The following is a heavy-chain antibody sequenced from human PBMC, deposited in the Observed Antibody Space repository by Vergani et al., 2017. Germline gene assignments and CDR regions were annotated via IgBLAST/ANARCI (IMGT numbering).Heavy chain of an antibody. V-gene: IGHV3-66*01. J-gene: IGHJ4*02. CDR3: ARVEVVPAAIRY. CDR2: IYSGCSR. D-gene: IGHD2-2*01. Sequence: EVQLVESGGGLVQPGGFLKLSCSASGFTVRSHYMSWVRQAPGEGVEGVSVIYSGCSRYYADSGKGRFTISRDNSKNTLYLQMNSLRAEDTAVYYCARVEVVPAAIRYWGQGTLVTVSS. CDR1: GFTVRSHY.